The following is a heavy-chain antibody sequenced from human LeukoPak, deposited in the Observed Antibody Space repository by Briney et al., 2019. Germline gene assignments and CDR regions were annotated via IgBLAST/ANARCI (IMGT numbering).Heavy chain of an antibody. CDR3: AKREKGTTGRFFDY. V-gene: IGHV3-23*01. J-gene: IGHJ4*02. CDR2: ISEGVGNT. D-gene: IGHD4-17*01. CDR1: GFTFTNYT. Sequence: GGSLRLSCAASGFTFTNYTMTWVRQAPGKGLEWVSGISEGVGNTYYADSVKGRFTISRDHSKNTLYLQMNSLRAEDTALYYCAKREKGTTGRFFDYWGQGTLVTVSS.